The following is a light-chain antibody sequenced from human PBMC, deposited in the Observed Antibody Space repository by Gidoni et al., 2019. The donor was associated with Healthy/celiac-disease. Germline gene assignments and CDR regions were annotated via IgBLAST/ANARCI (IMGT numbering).Light chain of an antibody. V-gene: IGLV3-19*01. CDR3: NSRDSSGNHLV. Sequence: SSELTPDPAVSVALGQTVRITCQGDSLRSYYASWYQQKPGQAPVLVIYGKNKRPSGIPDRFSGSSSGNTASLTITGAQAEDEADYYCNSRDSSGNHLVFGGGTKLTVL. J-gene: IGLJ2*01. CDR2: GKN. CDR1: SLRSYY.